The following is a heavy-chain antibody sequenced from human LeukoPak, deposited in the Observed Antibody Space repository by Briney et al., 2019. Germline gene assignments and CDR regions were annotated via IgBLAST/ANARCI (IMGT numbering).Heavy chain of an antibody. Sequence: GGSLRLSCAASGFTFSSYWMHWVRQAPGKGLVWVSRINSDGSSTSYADSVKGRFTISRDNAKNTLYLQMNSLRAEDTAVYYCARETTVTAGYDYWGRGTLVTVSS. CDR3: ARETTVTAGYDY. J-gene: IGHJ4*02. V-gene: IGHV3-74*01. D-gene: IGHD4-17*01. CDR2: INSDGSST. CDR1: GFTFSSYW.